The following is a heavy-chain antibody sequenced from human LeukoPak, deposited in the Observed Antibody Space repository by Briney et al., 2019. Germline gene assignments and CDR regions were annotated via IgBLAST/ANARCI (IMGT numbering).Heavy chain of an antibody. Sequence: GGSLRLSCAASGFSFGNFWMSWVRQAPGRGLQWVASMKGDGSPTYYVDSVKGRFIISRDNARNSLYLQMNSLRAEDTAVYYCARLFGGVTTFDYWGQGTLVTVSS. CDR1: GFSFGNFW. CDR2: MKGDGSPT. CDR3: ARLFGGVTTFDY. J-gene: IGHJ4*02. D-gene: IGHD2-8*02. V-gene: IGHV3-7*01.